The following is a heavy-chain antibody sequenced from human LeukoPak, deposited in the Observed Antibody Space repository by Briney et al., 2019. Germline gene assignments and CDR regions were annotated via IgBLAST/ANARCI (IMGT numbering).Heavy chain of an antibody. D-gene: IGHD3-10*01. CDR2: IYHSGST. V-gene: IGHV4-4*02. CDR3: ARHPHYYGSIPLDYFDY. J-gene: IGHJ4*02. CDR1: GGSISSSNW. Sequence: PSGTLSLTCAVSGGSISSSNWWSWVRQPPGKGLEWTGEIYHSGSTNYNPSLKSRVTISVDTSKNQFSLKLSSVTAADTAVYYCARHPHYYGSIPLDYFDYWGQGTLVTVSS.